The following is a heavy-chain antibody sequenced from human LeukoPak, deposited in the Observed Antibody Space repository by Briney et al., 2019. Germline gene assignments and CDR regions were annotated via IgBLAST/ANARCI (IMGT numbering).Heavy chain of an antibody. CDR2: ISWNSGSI. CDR3: AKDLGDSGGAFDI. J-gene: IGHJ3*02. V-gene: IGHV3-9*03. CDR1: GFTFDDYA. Sequence: QPGRSLRLSCAASGFTFDDYAMHWVRQAPGKGLEWVSGISWNSGSIGYADSVKGRFTISRDNAKNSLYLQMNSLRAEDMALYYCAKDLGDSGGAFDIWGQGTMVTVSS.